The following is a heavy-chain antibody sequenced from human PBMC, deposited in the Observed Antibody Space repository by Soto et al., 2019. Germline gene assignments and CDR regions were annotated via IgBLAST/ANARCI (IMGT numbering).Heavy chain of an antibody. CDR1: GFTFSSYS. Sequence: HPGGSLRLSCAASGFTFSSYSMSWVRQAPGKGLEWVSGFRTGGDDATTYYADSVKGRFTISRGNSKNTLYLQMNSLRAEDTAVYYCAKDPHYDFWSGYSYYFDYWGQGALVTVSS. CDR2: FRTGGDDATT. J-gene: IGHJ4*02. D-gene: IGHD3-3*01. CDR3: AKDPHYDFWSGYSYYFDY. V-gene: IGHV3-23*01.